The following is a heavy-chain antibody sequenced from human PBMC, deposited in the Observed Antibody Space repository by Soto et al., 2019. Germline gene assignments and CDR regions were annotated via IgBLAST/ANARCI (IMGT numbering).Heavy chain of an antibody. CDR3: ASSSGDLDVYGMDI. CDR2: VTGGGHTT. V-gene: IGHV3-23*01. D-gene: IGHD3-10*01. J-gene: IGHJ6*02. Sequence: EAPLLESGGGLVQPGGSLRLSCAASGFTFSRYAMSWVRQAPGKGLEWVSTVTGGGHTTYTADSVNGRFTISRDNSKNTLYLQMNNLRAEDTAIYYCASSSGDLDVYGMDIWGPGTTVTVSS. CDR1: GFTFSRYA.